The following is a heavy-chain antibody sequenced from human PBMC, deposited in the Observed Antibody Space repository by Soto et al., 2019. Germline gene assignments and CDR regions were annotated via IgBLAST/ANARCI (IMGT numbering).Heavy chain of an antibody. Sequence: WGSLRLSCAASGFTFRSYAMHWVRQAPGKGLEWVAVISYGGSNKYYADSMKGRFTISRDNSKNTLYLQMNSLRAEDTAVYYCARDVRAAAGPFDNWGQGTLVTVSS. CDR2: ISYGGSNK. D-gene: IGHD6-13*01. V-gene: IGHV3-30-3*01. CDR1: GFTFRSYA. J-gene: IGHJ4*02. CDR3: ARDVRAAAGPFDN.